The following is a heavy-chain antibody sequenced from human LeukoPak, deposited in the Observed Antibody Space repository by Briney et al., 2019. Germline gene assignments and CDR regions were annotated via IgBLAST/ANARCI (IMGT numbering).Heavy chain of an antibody. Sequence: PSETLSLTCGVSGGSITRTNWWSWVRQPPGQGLEWIGEISLSGLTNYHPSLKSRVTMALDKSKNHLSLNLTSVAAADTAVYYCSRENGAFSPFGYWGQGTLVTVPS. CDR3: SRENGAFSPFGY. CDR2: ISLSGLT. D-gene: IGHD2-8*01. CDR1: GGSITRTNW. V-gene: IGHV4-4*02. J-gene: IGHJ4*02.